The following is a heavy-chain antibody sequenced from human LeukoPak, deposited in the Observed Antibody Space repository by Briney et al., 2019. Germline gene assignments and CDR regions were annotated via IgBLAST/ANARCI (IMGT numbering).Heavy chain of an antibody. Sequence: PSETLSLTCTVSGGSISRDYWSWIRQPPGKGLEWIGYIYYTGSSNYNPSLKSRVTISVDTSKNQFSLKLSSVTAADTAVYYCARDRPGGSSLDYWGQGTLVTVSS. CDR1: GGSISRDY. J-gene: IGHJ4*02. D-gene: IGHD6-13*01. CDR2: IYYTGSS. V-gene: IGHV4-59*01. CDR3: ARDRPGGSSLDY.